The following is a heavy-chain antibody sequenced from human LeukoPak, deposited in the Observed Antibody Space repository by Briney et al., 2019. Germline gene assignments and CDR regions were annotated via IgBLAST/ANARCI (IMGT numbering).Heavy chain of an antibody. D-gene: IGHD3-3*01. Sequence: PGGSLRLSCAASRFTFSSYAMSWVRQAPGKGLEWVSSISGGSGGNTYYADSVKGRFAVSRDNSKNTLYLQMNSLRVEDTAFYYCAIVGYDLDYWGQGTLVTVSS. CDR3: AIVGYDLDY. CDR2: ISGGSGGNT. V-gene: IGHV3-23*01. CDR1: RFTFSSYA. J-gene: IGHJ4*02.